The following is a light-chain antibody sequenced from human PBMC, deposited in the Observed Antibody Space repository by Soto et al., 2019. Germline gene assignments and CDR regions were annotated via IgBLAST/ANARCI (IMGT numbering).Light chain of an antibody. CDR2: DAS. CDR1: QSVRSN. J-gene: IGKJ5*01. V-gene: IGKV3-11*01. Sequence: EIVLMQSPGTLSLSPGEIATISCRGSQSVRSNYVAWYQQKPGQGPRLLIYDASNRATGIPARFSGSGSGTDFTLTISSLEPEDFAVYYCQQRNNWPPITFGQGTRLEIK. CDR3: QQRNNWPPIT.